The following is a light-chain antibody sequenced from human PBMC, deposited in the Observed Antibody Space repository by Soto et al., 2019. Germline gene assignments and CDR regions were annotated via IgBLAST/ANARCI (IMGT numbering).Light chain of an antibody. CDR1: SSDVGSYNR. Sequence: SVLNQPPSVSGSPGQSVTISCPGTSSDVGSYNRVSWYQQPPGTAPQLMIYEVSNRPSGVPDRFSGSKSGNTASLTISGLQAEDEADYYCSSYTSSSTFYVFVTGTKVTVL. V-gene: IGLV2-18*02. J-gene: IGLJ1*01. CDR2: EVS. CDR3: SSYTSSSTFYV.